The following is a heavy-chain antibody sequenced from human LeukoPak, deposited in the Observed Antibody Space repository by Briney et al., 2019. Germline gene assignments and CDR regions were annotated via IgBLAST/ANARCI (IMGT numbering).Heavy chain of an antibody. Sequence: SSETLSLTCTVSGGSISSSSYYWGWIRQPPGKGLEWIGSIYYSGSTYYNPSLKSRVTISVDTSKNQFSLKLSSVTAADTAVYYCARDVSYYDSSGYYNEYFQHWGQGTLVTVSS. V-gene: IGHV4-39*02. CDR2: IYYSGST. CDR3: ARDVSYYDSSGYYNEYFQH. J-gene: IGHJ1*01. D-gene: IGHD3-22*01. CDR1: GGSISSSSYY.